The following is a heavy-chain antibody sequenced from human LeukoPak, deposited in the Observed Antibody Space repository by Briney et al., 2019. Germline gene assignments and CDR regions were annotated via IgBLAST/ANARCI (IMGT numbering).Heavy chain of an antibody. CDR3: AKGHYYGSGSLDY. V-gene: IGHV3-23*01. CDR1: GFTFSSYA. CDR2: ISGSGRST. D-gene: IGHD3-10*01. Sequence: GGSLRLSCAASGFTFSSYAMSWVRQAPGKGLEWVSAISGSGRSTYYADSVKGRFTISRDNSKNTLYLQMNSLRAEDAAVYYCAKGHYYGSGSLDYWGQGTLVTVSS. J-gene: IGHJ4*02.